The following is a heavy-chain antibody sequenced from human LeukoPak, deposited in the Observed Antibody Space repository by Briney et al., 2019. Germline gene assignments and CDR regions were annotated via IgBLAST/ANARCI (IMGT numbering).Heavy chain of an antibody. V-gene: IGHV1-69*06. J-gene: IGHJ6*03. CDR3: ARDGYSYGFYYYYYMDV. CDR1: GGTFSSYA. Sequence: SVKVSCKASGGTFSSYAISWVRQAPGQGLEWMGGIIPIFGTANYAQKFQGRVTITADKSTSTAYMELSSLRSEDTAVYYCARDGYSYGFYYYYYMDVWGKGTTVTVSS. CDR2: IIPIFGTA. D-gene: IGHD5-18*01.